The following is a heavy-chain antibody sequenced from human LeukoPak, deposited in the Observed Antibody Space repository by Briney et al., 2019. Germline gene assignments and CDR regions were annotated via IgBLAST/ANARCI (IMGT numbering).Heavy chain of an antibody. Sequence: GGSLRLSCSASGFTLSSYAMHWVRQAPGKGLEYVSAISSNGGSTYYADSVKGRFTISRDSSKNTLFLHMNTLRAEDTAIYYCAKDRTVGASYWYFDLWGRGTLVTVSS. CDR1: GFTLSSYA. CDR2: ISSNGGST. V-gene: IGHV3-64*04. CDR3: AKDRTVGASYWYFDL. D-gene: IGHD1-26*01. J-gene: IGHJ2*01.